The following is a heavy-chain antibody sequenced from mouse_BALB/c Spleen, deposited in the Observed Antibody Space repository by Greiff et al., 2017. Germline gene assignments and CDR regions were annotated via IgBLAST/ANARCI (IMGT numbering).Heavy chain of an antibody. Sequence: QVQLQQSGAELVRPGTSVKVSCKASGYAFTNYLIEWVKQRPGQGLEWIGVINPGSGGTNYNEKFKGKATLTADKSSSTAYMQLSSLTSDDSAVYFCARRDYYGSSPWFAYWGQGTLVTVSA. CDR1: GYAFTNYL. V-gene: IGHV1-54*01. J-gene: IGHJ3*01. CDR2: INPGSGGT. D-gene: IGHD1-1*01. CDR3: ARRDYYGSSPWFAY.